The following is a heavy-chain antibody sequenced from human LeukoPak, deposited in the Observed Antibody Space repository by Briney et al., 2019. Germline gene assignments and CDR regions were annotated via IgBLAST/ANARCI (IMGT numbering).Heavy chain of an antibody. D-gene: IGHD5-18*01. J-gene: IGHJ5*02. Sequence: PGGSLRLSCAAYGFTFSSYAMSWLRQAPGKGLEWVSSIGGSGGSTYYADSVKGRFTISRDNSKNKLYLQMNNLRAEDTAVYYCAKGGYTAMVPLDPWGQGTLVTVSS. V-gene: IGHV3-23*01. CDR3: AKGGYTAMVPLDP. CDR2: IGGSGGST. CDR1: GFTFSSYA.